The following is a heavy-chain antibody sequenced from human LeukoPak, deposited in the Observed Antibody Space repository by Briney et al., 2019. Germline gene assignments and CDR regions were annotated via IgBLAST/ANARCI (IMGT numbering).Heavy chain of an antibody. CDR3: ARFDCSGGSCYIPSYYYGMDV. Sequence: SVKVSCKASVGTFSSYAISWVRQAPGQGLEWMGGIIPIFGTANYAQKFQGRVTITADESTSTAYMELSSLRSEDTAVYYCARFDCSGGSCYIPSYYYGMDVWGQGTTVTVSS. CDR2: IIPIFGTA. D-gene: IGHD2-15*01. V-gene: IGHV1-69*13. J-gene: IGHJ6*02. CDR1: VGTFSSYA.